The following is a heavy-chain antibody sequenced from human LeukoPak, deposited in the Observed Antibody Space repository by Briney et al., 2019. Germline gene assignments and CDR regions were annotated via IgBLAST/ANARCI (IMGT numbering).Heavy chain of an antibody. CDR2: IYHSGST. Sequence: SQTLSLTCTVSGGSISSGGYYWSWIRQPPGKGLEWIGYIYHSGSTYYNPSLKSRVTISVDRSKNQFSLKLSSETAADTAVYYCARARGGSYGAFDIWGQGTMVTVSS. D-gene: IGHD1-26*01. J-gene: IGHJ3*02. CDR1: GGSISSGGYY. CDR3: ARARGGSYGAFDI. V-gene: IGHV4-30-2*01.